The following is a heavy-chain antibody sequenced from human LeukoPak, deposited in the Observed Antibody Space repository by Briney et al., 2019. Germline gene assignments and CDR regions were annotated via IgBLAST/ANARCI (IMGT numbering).Heavy chain of an antibody. CDR2: VNHSGST. CDR1: GVSFSGYY. Sequence: PSETLSLTCAVYGVSFSGYYWSWIRQPPGKGLEWIGEVNHSGSTNYNPSLKSRVTISVDTSKNQFSLKLSSVTAADTAVYYCARWSAAYYYGSGSYFYWGQGTLVTVSS. J-gene: IGHJ4*02. V-gene: IGHV4-34*01. CDR3: ARWSAAYYYGSGSYFY. D-gene: IGHD3-10*01.